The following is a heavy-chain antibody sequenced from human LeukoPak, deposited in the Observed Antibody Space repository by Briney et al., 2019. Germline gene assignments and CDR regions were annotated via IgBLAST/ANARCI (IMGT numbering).Heavy chain of an antibody. CDR1: GFTFSIYW. J-gene: IGHJ4*02. CDR2: INSDGSST. CDR3: ASILRSSSGYYFDY. D-gene: IGHD3-10*01. V-gene: IGHV3-74*01. Sequence: GGSLRLSCAASGFTFSIYWVHWVRQAPGKGLVWVSSINSDGSSTSYADSVKGRFTISRDNAKNTLYLQMNTLRAEDTAVYYCASILRSSSGYYFDYWGQGTLVTVSS.